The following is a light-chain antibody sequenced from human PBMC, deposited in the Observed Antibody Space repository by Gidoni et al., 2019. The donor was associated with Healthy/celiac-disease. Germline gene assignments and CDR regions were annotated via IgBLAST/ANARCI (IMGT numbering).Light chain of an antibody. CDR1: QDISNY. CDR3: QQYDNPPIX. V-gene: IGKV1-33*01. J-gene: IGKJ5*01. CDR2: DAS. Sequence: DIQMTQSPSSLSASVGDRVTITCQASQDISNYLNWYQQKPGKAPKLLIYDASNLETGVPSRFSGSGSGTDFTFTISSLQPEDIATYYCQQYDNPPIXXXQGTRLEIK.